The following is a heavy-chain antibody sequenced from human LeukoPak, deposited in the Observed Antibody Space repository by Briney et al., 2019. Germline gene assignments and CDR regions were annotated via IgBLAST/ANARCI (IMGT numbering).Heavy chain of an antibody. J-gene: IGHJ4*02. CDR2: IRYDGSNK. D-gene: IGHD2-2*03. CDR3: ARGDGYCSSASCSGN. V-gene: IGHV3-30*02. CDR1: GFTFSSYG. Sequence: GGSLRLSCAASGFTFSSYGMHWVRQAPGKGLEWVAFIRYDGSNKYYADSVKGRFTISRDNSKNTLYLQMKSLRPEDTAVYYCARGDGYCSSASCSGNWGQGTLVTVSS.